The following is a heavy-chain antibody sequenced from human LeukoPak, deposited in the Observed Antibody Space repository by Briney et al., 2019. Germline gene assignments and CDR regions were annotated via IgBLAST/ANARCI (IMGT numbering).Heavy chain of an antibody. V-gene: IGHV3-21*01. CDR1: GFTFSSYS. D-gene: IGHD6-13*01. J-gene: IGHJ5*02. CDR3: ARDIAAAGTHWFDP. Sequence: PGGSLRLSCAASGFTFSSYSMNWVRQAPGKGLEWVSSISSSSSYIYYADSVKGRFTISRDNAKNSLYLQMNSLRAEDTAVYYCARDIAAAGTHWFDPWGQGTLVTVSS. CDR2: ISSSSSYI.